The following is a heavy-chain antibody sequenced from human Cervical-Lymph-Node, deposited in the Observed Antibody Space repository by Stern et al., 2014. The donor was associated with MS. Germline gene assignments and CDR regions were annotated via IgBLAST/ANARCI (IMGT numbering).Heavy chain of an antibody. D-gene: IGHD1-14*01. V-gene: IGHV1-2*02. CDR2: INPSSGDT. J-gene: IGHJ4*02. CDR1: GYSFTGYY. CDR3: AKSTTITPLDY. Sequence: VQLVESGTEMKKPGTSVKVSCRTSGYSFTGYYLHWVRQAPGQGLALMGWINPSSGDTNVAQKFQGRATMTRDTSVTTAYLVLSRLSLNDTAVYFCAKSTTITPLDYWGQGSLITVSS.